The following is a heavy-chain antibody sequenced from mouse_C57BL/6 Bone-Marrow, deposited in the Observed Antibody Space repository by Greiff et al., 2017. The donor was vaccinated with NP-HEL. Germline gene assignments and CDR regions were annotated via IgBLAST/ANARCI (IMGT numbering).Heavy chain of an antibody. V-gene: IGHV1-66*01. CDR2: IYPGSGNT. J-gene: IGHJ2*01. Sequence: QVQLQQPGPELVKPGASVKISCKASGYSFTSYYIHWVKQRPGQGLEWIGWIYPGSGNTKYNEKFKGKATLTADTSSSTAYMQLSSLTSEDAAVYYCARLRRDMDYWGQGTTLTVSS. CDR3: ARLRRDMDY. D-gene: IGHD3-3*01. CDR1: GYSFTSYY.